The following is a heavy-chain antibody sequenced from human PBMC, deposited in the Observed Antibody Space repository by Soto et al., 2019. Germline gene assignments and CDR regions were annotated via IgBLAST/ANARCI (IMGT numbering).Heavy chain of an antibody. D-gene: IGHD3-3*01. CDR1: GYRFTNYY. J-gene: IGHJ4*02. CDR3: ATADGFGVVTPFFEY. CDR2: IYPDDSDT. V-gene: IGHV5-51*01. Sequence: GESLKISCKRSGYRFTNYYIGWVRQVPGRGLEWMGIIYPDDSDTRYSPSFQGQVTISVDKSKSQFSLKLYSVTAADTAVYYCATADGFGVVTPFFEYWGQGIVVTVSS.